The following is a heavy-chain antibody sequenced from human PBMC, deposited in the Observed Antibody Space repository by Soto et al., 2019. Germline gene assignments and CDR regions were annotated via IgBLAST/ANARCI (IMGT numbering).Heavy chain of an antibody. V-gene: IGHV1-18*01. CDR2: IRGYNGNS. Sequence: QVHLVQSGAEVKKPGASVKVSCKTSGYTFSNFGISWVRQAPGQGFEWLGWIRGYNGNSKYAQKSQGRVTMTTDTSTSTGYLELRRLNSDASAVYYCARDYGAARDHWGQGTLVTVSS. CDR3: ARDYGAARDH. J-gene: IGHJ4*02. CDR1: GYTFSNFG. D-gene: IGHD4-17*01.